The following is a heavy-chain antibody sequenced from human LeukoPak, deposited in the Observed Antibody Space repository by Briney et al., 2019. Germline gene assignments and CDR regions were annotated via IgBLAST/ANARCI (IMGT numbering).Heavy chain of an antibody. Sequence: PSETLSLTCTVSGGSISSSSYYWGWIRQPPGKGLEWIGSIYYSGGTYYNPSLKSRVTISVDTSKNQFSLKLSSVTAADTAVYYCASGLYSSSWPYYYYYYMDVWGKGTTVTVSS. CDR2: IYYSGGT. D-gene: IGHD6-13*01. V-gene: IGHV4-39*01. CDR3: ASGLYSSSWPYYYYYYMDV. J-gene: IGHJ6*03. CDR1: GGSISSSSYY.